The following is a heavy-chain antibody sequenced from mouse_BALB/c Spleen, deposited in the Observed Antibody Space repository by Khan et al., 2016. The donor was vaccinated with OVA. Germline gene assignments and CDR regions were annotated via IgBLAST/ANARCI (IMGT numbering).Heavy chain of an antibody. V-gene: IGHV1-7*01. J-gene: IGHJ1*01. Sequence: QVQLQQSGAELAKPGASVKMSCTASGYTFTSYWMHWVKQRPGQGLEWIGYINPSTGYTEYNQKFKDKAPLTADKSYSPAYMQLSSLTSEDSAVYYCAREDDYAWYFDVWGAGTTVTVSS. CDR3: AREDDYAWYFDV. CDR2: INPSTGYT. CDR1: GYTFTSYW. D-gene: IGHD2-4*01.